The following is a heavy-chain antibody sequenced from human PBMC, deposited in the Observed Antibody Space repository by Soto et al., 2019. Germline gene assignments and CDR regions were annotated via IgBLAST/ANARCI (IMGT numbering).Heavy chain of an antibody. V-gene: IGHV3-30-3*01. J-gene: IGHJ4*02. D-gene: IGHD5-18*01. CDR2: ISYDGSNK. CDR1: GFTFSSYA. CDR3: AREGVPRDTAIGPLSY. Sequence: QVQLVESGGGVVQPGRSLRLSCAASGFTFSSYAMHWVRQAPGKGLEWVAVISYDGSNKYYADSVKGRFTISRDNSKNTLYRQMNSLRAEDTAVYYCAREGVPRDTAIGPLSYWGQGTLVTVSS.